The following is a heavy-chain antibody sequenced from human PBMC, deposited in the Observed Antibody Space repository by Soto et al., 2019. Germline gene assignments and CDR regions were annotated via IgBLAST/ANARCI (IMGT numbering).Heavy chain of an antibody. CDR3: ENEHSGYEHGEYYYHGVDV. D-gene: IGHD5-12*01. CDR1: GFSLSTYW. Sequence: EVQLVESGGGLVQPGGSLRLSCAASGFSLSTYWMHWVRQVPGKGLIWVSRINTDGSSRSYADSVKGRFTISRDNAKNTLYLQTNSLIAEDTAVYYCENEHSGYEHGEYYYHGVDVWGQGTTVTVYS. J-gene: IGHJ6*02. CDR2: INTDGSSR. V-gene: IGHV3-74*01.